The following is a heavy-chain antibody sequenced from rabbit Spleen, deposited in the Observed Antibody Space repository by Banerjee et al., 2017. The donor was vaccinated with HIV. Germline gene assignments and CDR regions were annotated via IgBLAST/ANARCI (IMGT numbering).Heavy chain of an antibody. CDR1: GFSFSSSYY. CDR2: IDTNDGDT. V-gene: IGHV1S40*01. Sequence: QSLEESVGDLVKPGASLTLTCTASGFSFSSSYYMCWVRQAPGRGLEWIACIDTNDGDTDYANWPKGRFTVSKTSSTTVTLQMTSLTAADTATYFCARNYVNAFDPWGQGTLVTVS. D-gene: IGHD1-1*01. J-gene: IGHJ2*01. CDR3: ARNYVNAFDP.